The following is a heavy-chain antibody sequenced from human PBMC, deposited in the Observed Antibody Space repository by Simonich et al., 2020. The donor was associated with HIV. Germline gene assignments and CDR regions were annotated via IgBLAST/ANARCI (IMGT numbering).Heavy chain of an antibody. Sequence: QVQLQQWGAGLLKPSDTLSLTCAVYGGSFSGYYWSWIRQPPGKGLEWIGEINHSGSTNYNPSLKSRVTISVDTSKNQFSLKLSSVTAADTAVYYCARRHPTTVTTPYFDYWGQGTLVTVSS. V-gene: IGHV4-34*01. CDR2: INHSGST. J-gene: IGHJ4*02. D-gene: IGHD4-17*01. CDR3: ARRHPTTVTTPYFDY. CDR1: GGSFSGYY.